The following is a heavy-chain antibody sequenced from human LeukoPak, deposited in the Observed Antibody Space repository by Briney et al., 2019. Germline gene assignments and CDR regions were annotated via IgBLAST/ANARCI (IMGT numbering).Heavy chain of an antibody. Sequence: GGSLRLSCAASGSTFSSYAMSWVRQAPGKGLEWVSAISGSGGSTNYADSVKGRFTISRDNSKNTLYLQMNSLRAEDTAVYYCARGELWYPDYWGQGTLVTVSS. D-gene: IGHD3-16*01. CDR3: ARGELWYPDY. CDR1: GSTFSSYA. J-gene: IGHJ4*02. V-gene: IGHV3-23*01. CDR2: ISGSGGST.